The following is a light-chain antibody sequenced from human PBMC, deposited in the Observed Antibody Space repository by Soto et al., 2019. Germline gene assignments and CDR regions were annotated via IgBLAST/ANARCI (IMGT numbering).Light chain of an antibody. CDR2: GAS. CDR3: HQQDSTPTT. V-gene: IGKV3-20*01. CDR1: QSVSSN. Sequence: IVLTHSPATLSLSPGERATLSCRASQSVSSNLAWYQQKPGQAPRRLIYGASSRATGIPDRFSGSGSGTDVTLTISRLEPEDFAVYYCHQQDSTPTTFGQGSKVDIK. J-gene: IGKJ1*01.